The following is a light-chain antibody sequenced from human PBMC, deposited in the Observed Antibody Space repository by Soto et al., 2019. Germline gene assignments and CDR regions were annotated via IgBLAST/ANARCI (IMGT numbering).Light chain of an antibody. CDR1: SGYSNYK. J-gene: IGLJ3*02. CDR3: GADHGSGSNFVWV. V-gene: IGLV9-49*03. Sequence: QAVVTQPPSASASLGASVTLTCTLSSGYSNYKVDWFQQRPGQGPRFVMRVGTGGIVGSKGDGIPDRFSVLGSGLNRSLTIKNIQEEDESDYHCGADHGSGSNFVWVFGGGTKLTVL. CDR2: VGTGGIVG.